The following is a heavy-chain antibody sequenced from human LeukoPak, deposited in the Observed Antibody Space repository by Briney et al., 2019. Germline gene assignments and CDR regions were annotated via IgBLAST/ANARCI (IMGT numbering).Heavy chain of an antibody. CDR2: ISYDGSNK. CDR3: ARELWFGFDY. CDR1: GFTFSSYA. D-gene: IGHD3-10*01. V-gene: IGHV3-30*04. Sequence: PGGSLRLSCAASGFTFSSYAMHWVRQAPGKGLEWVAVISYDGSNKYYADSVKGRFTISRDNAKNSLYLQMNSLRAEDTAVYYCARELWFGFDYWGQGTLVTVSS. J-gene: IGHJ4*02.